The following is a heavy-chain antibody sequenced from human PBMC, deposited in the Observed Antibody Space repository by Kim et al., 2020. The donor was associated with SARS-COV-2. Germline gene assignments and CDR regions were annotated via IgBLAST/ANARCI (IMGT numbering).Heavy chain of an antibody. V-gene: IGHV3-23*01. D-gene: IGHD1-26*01. CDR1: GFTFSSYA. Sequence: GGSLRLSCAASGFTFSSYAMSWVRQAPGKGLEWVSAISGSGGSTYYADSVKGRFTISRDNSKNTLYLQMNSLRAEDTAVYYCAQTPPSGSHPRAYNYYYYGMDVWGQGTTVTVSS. J-gene: IGHJ6*02. CDR3: AQTPPSGSHPRAYNYYYYGMDV. CDR2: ISGSGGST.